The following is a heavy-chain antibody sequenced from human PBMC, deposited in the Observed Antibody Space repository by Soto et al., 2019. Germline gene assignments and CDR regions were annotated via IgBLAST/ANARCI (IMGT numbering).Heavy chain of an antibody. J-gene: IGHJ6*02. V-gene: IGHV3-30-3*01. Sequence: GGSLRLSCAASGFTFSSYAMHWVRQAPGKGLEWVAVISYDGSNKYYADSVKGRFTISRDNSKNTLYLQMNSLRAEDTAVYYCARDYSYYDFWSGYCYYYYGMDVWGQGTTVTVS. CDR1: GFTFSSYA. CDR2: ISYDGSNK. D-gene: IGHD3-3*01. CDR3: ARDYSYYDFWSGYCYYYYGMDV.